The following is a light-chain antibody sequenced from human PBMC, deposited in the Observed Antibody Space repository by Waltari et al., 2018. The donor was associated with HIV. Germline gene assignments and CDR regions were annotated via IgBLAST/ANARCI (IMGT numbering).Light chain of an antibody. J-gene: IGLJ2*01. V-gene: IGLV7-43*01. CDR2: SST. CDR3: MLFFRTSYL. Sequence: QTVVTQEPSMTVSPGGTVTLTCNSATGPVGRGPYVNWSQQKPGQPPRPLIYSSTRRHPLTPERFSASLVGDRAALTLSNVWPEDQADYYCMLFFRTSYLFGGGTRVTVL. CDR1: TGPVGRGPY.